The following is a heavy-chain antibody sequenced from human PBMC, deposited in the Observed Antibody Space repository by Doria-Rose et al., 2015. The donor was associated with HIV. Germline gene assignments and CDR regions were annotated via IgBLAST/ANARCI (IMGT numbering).Heavy chain of an antibody. CDR1: GGSLSGYY. CDR2: INPSGST. Sequence: QVQLRQWGAGLVKPSETLSLTCAVFGGSLSGYYWSWIRQPPGKGLEWIGDINPSGSTNYKTSLKSRVTISIDTSKNLFSRKLSSVTAADTAVYYCARGLLRGGWNDVDYYYGMDVWGQGTTVTVSS. V-gene: IGHV4-34*01. D-gene: IGHD1-1*01. J-gene: IGHJ6*02. CDR3: ARGLLRGGWNDVDYYYGMDV.